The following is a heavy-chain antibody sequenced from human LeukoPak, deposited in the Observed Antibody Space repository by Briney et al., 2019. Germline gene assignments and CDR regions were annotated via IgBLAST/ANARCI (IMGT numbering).Heavy chain of an antibody. Sequence: GGSLRLSCAASGFTFSSYSMNWVRQAPGKGLEWVSSISSSSSYIYYADSVKGRFTISRDNAKNSLYLQMNSLRAEDTAVYYCARAPPLYDSSGYYSIWGQGTLVTVSS. V-gene: IGHV3-21*01. D-gene: IGHD3-22*01. CDR2: ISSSSSYI. CDR3: ARAPPLYDSSGYYSI. CDR1: GFTFSSYS. J-gene: IGHJ4*02.